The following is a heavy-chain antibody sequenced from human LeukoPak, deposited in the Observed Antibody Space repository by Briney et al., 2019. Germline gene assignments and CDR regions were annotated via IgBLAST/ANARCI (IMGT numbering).Heavy chain of an antibody. J-gene: IGHJ4*02. V-gene: IGHV3-23*01. CDR1: GFTFSTFA. CDR2: IFPSGGEI. Sequence: GGSLRLSCAASGFTFSTFAMIWVRQPPGKGLEWVSSIFPSGGEIHYADSVRGRFTISRDNSKSTLSLQMNSLRAEDTAIYYCATYRQVLLPLESWGQGTLVTVSS. CDR3: ATYRQVLLPLES. D-gene: IGHD2-8*02.